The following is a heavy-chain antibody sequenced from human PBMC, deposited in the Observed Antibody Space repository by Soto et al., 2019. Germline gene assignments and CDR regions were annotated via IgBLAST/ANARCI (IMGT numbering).Heavy chain of an antibody. J-gene: IGHJ1*01. V-gene: IGHV1-46*03. D-gene: IGHD3-22*01. Sequence: ASVKVSCKASGYTFTSYYMHWVRQAPGQGLEWMGIINPSGGSTSYAQKFQGRVTMTRDTSTSTVYMELSSLKIEDTAVYYCSRDFGIVVIITQHWGQGTLVTVSS. CDR3: SRDFGIVVIITQH. CDR1: GYTFTSYY. CDR2: INPSGGST.